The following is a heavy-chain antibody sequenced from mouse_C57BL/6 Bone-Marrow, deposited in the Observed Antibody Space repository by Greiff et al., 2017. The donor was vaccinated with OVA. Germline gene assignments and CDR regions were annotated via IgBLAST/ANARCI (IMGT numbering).Heavy chain of an antibody. D-gene: IGHD2-5*01. CDR1: GYTFTSYW. CDR3: ARRGDSKEGLDD. CDR2: IHPNSGST. J-gene: IGHJ4*01. Sequence: VQLQQSGAELVKPGASVKLSCKASGYTFTSYWMHWVKQRPGQGLEWIGMIHPNSGSTNYNEKLKSKATLTVAKSSSTAYMPLSSLTAEDAAVYYCARRGDSKEGLDDWGQGTSVTVSS. V-gene: IGHV1-64*01.